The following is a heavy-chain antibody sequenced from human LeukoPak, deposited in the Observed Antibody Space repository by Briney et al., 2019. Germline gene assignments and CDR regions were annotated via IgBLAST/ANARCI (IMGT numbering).Heavy chain of an antibody. CDR1: GFTFRTYS. J-gene: IGHJ4*02. CDR3: AREGSIVPHQDLDS. D-gene: IGHD2-8*01. V-gene: IGHV3-21*01. CDR2: INSRCSDE. Sequence: PGGSLRLSCTASGFTFRTYSMNWVRQAPGKGLEWVSSINSRCSDEYYADSVKGRFTISRDNAKNSLYLQMNSLRAEDTAVYYCAREGSIVPHQDLDSWGQGTLVTVSS.